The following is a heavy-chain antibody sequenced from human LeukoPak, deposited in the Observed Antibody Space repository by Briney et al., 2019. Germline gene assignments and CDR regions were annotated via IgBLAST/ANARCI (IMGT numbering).Heavy chain of an antibody. CDR3: AYRTLNWFDP. CDR1: GGSFSGYY. Sequence: PSETLSLTCAVYGGSFSGYYWSWIRQPPGKGLEWIGEINHSGSTNYNPSLKSRVTISVDTSKNQFSLKLSSVTAADTAVYYCAYRTLNWFDPWGRGTLVTVSS. D-gene: IGHD1-7*01. V-gene: IGHV4-34*01. CDR2: INHSGST. J-gene: IGHJ5*02.